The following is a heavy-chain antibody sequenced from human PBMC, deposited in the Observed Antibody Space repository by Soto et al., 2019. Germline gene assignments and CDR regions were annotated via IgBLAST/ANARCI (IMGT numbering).Heavy chain of an antibody. CDR1: GIIFGNYW. CDR3: AGGTGWLVTD. V-gene: IGHV3-7*04. Sequence: VEMVESGGGSVQPGGSLTLSCVGSGIIFGNYWMNWVRQAPGKGLEWVAIIKQDGSEKLYVDSVRGRFTISRDNAKGSVYLQMNSLRVEDTAVYYCAGGTGWLVTDWGQGTQVIVSS. J-gene: IGHJ4*02. D-gene: IGHD6-19*01. CDR2: IKQDGSEK.